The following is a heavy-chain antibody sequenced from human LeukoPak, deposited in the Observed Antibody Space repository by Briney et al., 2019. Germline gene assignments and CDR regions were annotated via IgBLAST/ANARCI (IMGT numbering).Heavy chain of an antibody. CDR3: ATYCSGGRCYPQTFDY. CDR2: IIPILGIA. D-gene: IGHD2-15*01. V-gene: IGHV1-69*04. CDR1: GGTFSSYA. J-gene: IGHJ4*02. Sequence: SVKVSCKASGGTFSSYAISWVRQAPGQGLEWMGRIIPILGIANYAQKFQGRVTITADKSTSTAYMELSSLRSEDTAVYYCATYCSGGRCYPQTFDYWGQGTLVTVSS.